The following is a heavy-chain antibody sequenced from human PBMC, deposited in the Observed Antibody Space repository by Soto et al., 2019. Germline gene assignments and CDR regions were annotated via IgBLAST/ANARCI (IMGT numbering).Heavy chain of an antibody. CDR3: ARGRSNDFWSGYYRGNYYYYGMDV. D-gene: IGHD3-3*01. CDR1: GFTFSDYY. Sequence: GGSLRLSCAASGFTFSDYYMSWIRQAPGKGLEWVSYISSSGSTIYYADSVKGRFTISRDNAKNSLYLQMNSLRAEDTAVYYCARGRSNDFWSGYYRGNYYYYGMDVWGQGTTVTVSS. V-gene: IGHV3-11*01. J-gene: IGHJ6*02. CDR2: ISSSGSTI.